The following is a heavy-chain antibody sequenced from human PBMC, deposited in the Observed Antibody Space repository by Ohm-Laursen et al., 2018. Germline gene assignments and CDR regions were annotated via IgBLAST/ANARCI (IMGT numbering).Heavy chain of an antibody. V-gene: IGHV3-48*01. Sequence: LSLTCAASGFTFSSYSMNWVRQAPGKGLEWVSYISSSSSTIYYADSVKGRFTISRDNAKNSLYLQMNSLRAEDTAVYYCARDLGFDYYDSSGYRDYWGQGTLVTVSS. CDR3: ARDLGFDYYDSSGYRDY. CDR2: ISSSSSTI. J-gene: IGHJ4*02. D-gene: IGHD3-22*01. CDR1: GFTFSSYS.